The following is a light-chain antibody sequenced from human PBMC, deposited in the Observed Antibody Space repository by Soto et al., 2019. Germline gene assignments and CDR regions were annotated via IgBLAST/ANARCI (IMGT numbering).Light chain of an antibody. Sequence: DIQMTQSPSSLSASVGDRVTITCRASQIISSYLNWYQQKPGKAPKLLIYAASSLQSGVPSRFSGSGSGTEFTLTISSLQPEDFATYYCQQSYSTPRLNTFGQGTKLEIK. V-gene: IGKV1-39*01. CDR1: QIISSY. CDR2: AAS. J-gene: IGKJ2*01. CDR3: QQSYSTPRLNT.